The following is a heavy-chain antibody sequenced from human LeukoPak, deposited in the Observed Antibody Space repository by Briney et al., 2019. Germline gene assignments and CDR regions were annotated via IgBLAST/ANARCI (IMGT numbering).Heavy chain of an antibody. J-gene: IGHJ4*02. CDR1: GGSISSYY. V-gene: IGHV4-59*12. CDR3: ARGSILAYYFDY. Sequence: SETLSFTCTVSGGSISSYYWSWIRQPPGKGLEWIGYIYYSGSTNYNPSLKSRVTISVDTSKNQFSLKLSSVTAADTAVYYCARGSILAYYFDYWGQGTLVTVSS. CDR2: IYYSGST.